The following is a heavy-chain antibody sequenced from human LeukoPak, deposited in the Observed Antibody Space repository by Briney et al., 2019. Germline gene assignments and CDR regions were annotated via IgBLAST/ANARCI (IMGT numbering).Heavy chain of an antibody. J-gene: IGHJ4*02. CDR3: ARAPQSAGFDY. Sequence: ASVKVSCKASGYTFTSYDINWVRQATGQGLEWMGWMNPNSGNTDYAQKFQGRVTMTRNTSISTAYMELSSLRSEDTAVYYCARAPQSAGFDYWGQGTLVTVSS. CDR1: GYTFTSYD. D-gene: IGHD3-3*01. CDR2: MNPNSGNT. V-gene: IGHV1-8*01.